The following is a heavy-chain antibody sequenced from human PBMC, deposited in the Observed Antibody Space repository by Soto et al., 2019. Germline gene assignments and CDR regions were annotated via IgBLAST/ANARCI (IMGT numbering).Heavy chain of an antibody. CDR2: ILSDGNKK. CDR1: GFTFNNYA. Sequence: PGGSLRLSCAASGFTFNNYAMHWVRQAPGKGLEWVAVILSDGNKKYLVDSVKGRFTISRDNSKNTLDLQMNSLRAEDTGVYYCVRTELIVYLDTFDIWGQGTMVTVSS. CDR3: VRTELIVYLDTFDI. D-gene: IGHD2-8*01. J-gene: IGHJ3*02. V-gene: IGHV3-30*04.